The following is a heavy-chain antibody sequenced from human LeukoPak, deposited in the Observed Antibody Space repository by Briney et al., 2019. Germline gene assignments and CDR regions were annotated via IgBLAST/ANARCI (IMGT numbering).Heavy chain of an antibody. V-gene: IGHV3-30*04. D-gene: IGHD5-24*01. Sequence: GRSLRLSCTASGFTFSNYGMHWVRQAPGRGLESVAVISHDGDNKYYAGSAKGQFTISRDNSKNTLYLQTDSLRAEDTALYYCARDGGGGYNQIDSWGQGTWSPSP. CDR1: GFTFSNYG. J-gene: IGHJ4*02. CDR3: ARDGGGGYNQIDS. CDR2: ISHDGDNK.